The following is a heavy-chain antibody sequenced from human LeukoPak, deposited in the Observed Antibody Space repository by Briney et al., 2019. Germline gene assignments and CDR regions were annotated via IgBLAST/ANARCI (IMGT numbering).Heavy chain of an antibody. CDR3: ARASWSTVSSWFDP. CDR1: GGSFSGYY. J-gene: IGHJ5*02. CDR2: INHSGST. D-gene: IGHD4-17*01. V-gene: IGHV4-34*01. Sequence: SETLSLTCAVYGGSFSGYYWSWIRQPPGKGLEWIGEINHSGSTNYNPSLKSRVTISVDTSKNQFSLKLSSVTAADTAVYYCARASWSTVSSWFDPWGQGTLVTVSS.